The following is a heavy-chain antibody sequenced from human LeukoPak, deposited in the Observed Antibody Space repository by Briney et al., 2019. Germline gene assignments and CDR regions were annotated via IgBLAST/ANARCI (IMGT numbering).Heavy chain of an antibody. D-gene: IGHD3/OR15-3a*01. CDR1: GFTFSTYG. J-gene: IGHJ4*02. CDR3: ARSEQFFDLAQFDY. Sequence: GRSLRLSCAASGFTFSTYGMHWVRQAPGKGLEWVAVIWYDGSNKYYADSVKGRFTISRDNSKNTLYLQMNSLRAEDTAVYYCARSEQFFDLAQFDYWGQGTLVTVSS. V-gene: IGHV3-33*01. CDR2: IWYDGSNK.